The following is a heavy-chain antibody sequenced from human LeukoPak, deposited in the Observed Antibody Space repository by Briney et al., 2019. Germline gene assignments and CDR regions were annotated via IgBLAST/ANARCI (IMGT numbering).Heavy chain of an antibody. CDR2: ISYDGSNK. Sequence: PGRSLRLSCAASGFTFSSYGMHWVRQAPGKGLEWVAVISYDGSNKYYAGSVKGRFTISRDNSKNTLYLQMNSLRAEDTAVYYCAKERDGYNNYGMDVWGQGTTVTVSS. CDR3: AKERDGYNNYGMDV. D-gene: IGHD5-24*01. J-gene: IGHJ6*02. V-gene: IGHV3-30*18. CDR1: GFTFSSYG.